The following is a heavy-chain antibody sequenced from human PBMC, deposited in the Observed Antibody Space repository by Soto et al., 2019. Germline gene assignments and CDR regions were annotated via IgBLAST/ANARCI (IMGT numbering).Heavy chain of an antibody. CDR1: GYTFTSYD. CDR3: APEGGRGRDV. Sequence: QVQLVQSGAEVKKPGASVKVSCKASGYTFTSYDINWVRQATGQGLEWMGWMNPNSGNTGYAQKFQGRVTMIRHTSISTSYMDPSSLRSDDTAVYYCAPEGGRGRDVWGQGTTVTVSS. V-gene: IGHV1-8*01. CDR2: MNPNSGNT. J-gene: IGHJ6*02. D-gene: IGHD3-16*01.